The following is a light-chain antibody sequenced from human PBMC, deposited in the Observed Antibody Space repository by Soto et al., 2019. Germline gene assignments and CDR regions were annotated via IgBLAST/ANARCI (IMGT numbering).Light chain of an antibody. CDR2: GAF. V-gene: IGKV3-15*01. CDR1: QSINSN. J-gene: IGKJ1*01. Sequence: KVMTQSPVTLSVSPGERATLSCRASQSINSNLAWYQQKPGQAPSLLIYGAFTRATGIPARFSGTGSGTEFTLTISSLQSEDLALYYCQQYNDWPLTFGQGTKVDI. CDR3: QQYNDWPLT.